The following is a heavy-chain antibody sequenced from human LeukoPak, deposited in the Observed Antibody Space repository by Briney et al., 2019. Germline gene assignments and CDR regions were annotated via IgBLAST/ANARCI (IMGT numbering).Heavy chain of an antibody. V-gene: IGHV4-34*01. J-gene: IGHJ4*02. CDR2: ISRRGNS. CDR3: ARHGEYYFDY. CDR1: GGSLSGYY. Sequence: SETLSLTCAVYGGSLSGYYWSWIRQPPGKGLEWIGEISRRGNSNYNQPLKIRVTISVDTSKNQLSLKLSTVTAADTALYYCARHGEYYFDYWGQGTLVTVSS. D-gene: IGHD3-10*01.